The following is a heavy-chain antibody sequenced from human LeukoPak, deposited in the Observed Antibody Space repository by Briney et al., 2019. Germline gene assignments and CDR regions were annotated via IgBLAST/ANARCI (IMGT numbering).Heavy chain of an antibody. D-gene: IGHD6-13*01. CDR3: ARALSSAAAVMYYYYYMDV. Sequence: GSLRLSCAASGFTFSSYWMSWVRQAPGKGLEWVANIKQDGSEKYYVDSVKGRFTISRDNAKNSLYLQMNSLRAEDTAVYYCARALSSAAAVMYYYYYMDVWGKGTTVTVSS. CDR2: IKQDGSEK. V-gene: IGHV3-7*01. J-gene: IGHJ6*03. CDR1: GFTFSSYW.